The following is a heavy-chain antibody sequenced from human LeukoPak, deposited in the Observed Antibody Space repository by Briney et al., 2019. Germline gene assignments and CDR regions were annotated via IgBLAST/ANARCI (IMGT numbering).Heavy chain of an antibody. V-gene: IGHV4-34*01. CDR2: INHSGST. J-gene: IGHJ4*02. D-gene: IGHD5-18*01. CDR1: GGSFSGYY. Sequence: SETLSLTCVVYGGSFSGYYWSWIRQPPGKGLEWIGEINHSGSTNYNPSLKSRVTISVDTSKNQFSLKLSSVTAADTAVYYCARGRGYSYGYGHTTSLDYWGQGTLVTVSS. CDR3: ARGRGYSYGYGHTTSLDY.